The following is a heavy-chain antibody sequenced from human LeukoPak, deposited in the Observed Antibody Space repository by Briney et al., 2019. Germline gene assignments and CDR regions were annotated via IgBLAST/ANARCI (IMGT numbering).Heavy chain of an antibody. Sequence: GGSLRLSCAASGFSFSTYWMHWVRQAPGKGLVWVSRISSDGSSTTYADSVQGRFTISRDNAKNTLYLQMNSLRAEDTAVYYCAIGYCSGGSCYFDYWGQGTLATVSS. CDR3: AIGYCSGGSCYFDY. D-gene: IGHD2-15*01. CDR2: ISSDGSST. J-gene: IGHJ4*02. CDR1: GFSFSTYW. V-gene: IGHV3-74*01.